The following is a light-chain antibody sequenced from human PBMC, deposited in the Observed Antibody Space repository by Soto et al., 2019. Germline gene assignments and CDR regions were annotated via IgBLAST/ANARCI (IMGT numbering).Light chain of an antibody. V-gene: IGLV2-14*01. CDR3: SSYTSRSTDVV. J-gene: IGLJ2*01. Sequence: QSALTQPASVSGSPGQSITISCTGTSSDVGGSNYVSWYQQHPGKAPKLMMYDVSNRPSGVSNRFSGSKSGNTASLTISGLQAEDEADYYCSSYTSRSTDVVFGGGTKLTVL. CDR2: DVS. CDR1: SSDVGGSNY.